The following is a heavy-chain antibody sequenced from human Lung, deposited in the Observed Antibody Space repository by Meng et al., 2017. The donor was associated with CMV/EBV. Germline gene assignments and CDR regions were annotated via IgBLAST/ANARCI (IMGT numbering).Heavy chain of an antibody. CDR2: ITPSSGGT. CDR1: GYTFTGYY. Sequence: VRLVQSGAEVKKPGASVKVSCKASGYTFTGYYMHWLRQAPGQGLEWVGRITPSSGGTTYAQKFQGRVTMTRDTSISTAYMELSSLRSDDAAIYYCERANLGSADYWGQGTLVTVSS. V-gene: IGHV1-2*06. J-gene: IGHJ4*02. D-gene: IGHD7-27*01. CDR3: ERANLGSADY.